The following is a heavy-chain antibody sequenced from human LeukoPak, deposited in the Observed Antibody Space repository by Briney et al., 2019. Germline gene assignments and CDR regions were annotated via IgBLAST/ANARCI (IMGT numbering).Heavy chain of an antibody. J-gene: IGHJ4*02. CDR1: GGSISSGDYY. Sequence: SETLSLTCTVSGGSISSGDYYWSWIRQPPGKGLEWIGYIYYSGSTYYNPSLKSRVTISVDTSKNQFSLKLSSVTAADTAVYYCARGRRWFGELFPFFDYWGQGTLVTVSS. D-gene: IGHD3-10*01. CDR2: IYYSGST. V-gene: IGHV4-30-4*08. CDR3: ARGRRWFGELFPFFDY.